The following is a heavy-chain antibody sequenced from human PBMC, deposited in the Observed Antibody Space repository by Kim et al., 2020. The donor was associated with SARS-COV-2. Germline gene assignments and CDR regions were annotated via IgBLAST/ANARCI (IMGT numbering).Heavy chain of an antibody. D-gene: IGHD3-10*01. CDR3: ANGCSRASCYSFDY. J-gene: IGHJ4*02. V-gene: IGHV3-23*01. Sequence: ADPVKGRFTLSRHTSKNTLYLQMNSLRVEDTPIYYCANGCSRASCYSFDYWGQGALVTVSS.